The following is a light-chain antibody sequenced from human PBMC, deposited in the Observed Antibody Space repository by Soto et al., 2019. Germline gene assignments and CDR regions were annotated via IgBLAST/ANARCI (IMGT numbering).Light chain of an antibody. CDR3: QQYNAWPLT. Sequence: EIVMTQSPATLSVSPGEGATLSCGASQSGSSNLSWYQQKPGQAPRLLIYDTYTRANGTPDRFSGRGSGTEFTLTVSSLQYEDFAVYHCQQYNAWPLTFGGGTKVEIK. CDR1: QSGSSN. J-gene: IGKJ4*01. CDR2: DTY. V-gene: IGKV3-15*01.